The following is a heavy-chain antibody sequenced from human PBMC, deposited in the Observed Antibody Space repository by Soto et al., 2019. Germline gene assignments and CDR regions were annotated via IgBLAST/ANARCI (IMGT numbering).Heavy chain of an antibody. V-gene: IGHV3-NL1*01. CDR2: IYSGGNI. CDR1: GFTFSSYA. CDR3: ASRIPLKWELVWGFNPFDF. Sequence: PGGSLRLSCAASGFTFSSYAMHWVRQAPGKGLEWVSVIYSGGNIYYAESARGRFTISRDNSKNTLYLQMNSLRAEDTAVYYCASRIPLKWELVWGFNPFDFWGQGTMVTVSS. J-gene: IGHJ3*01. D-gene: IGHD1-26*01.